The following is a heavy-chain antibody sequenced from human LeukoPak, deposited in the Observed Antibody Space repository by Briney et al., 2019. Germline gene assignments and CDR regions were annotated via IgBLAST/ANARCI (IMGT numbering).Heavy chain of an antibody. D-gene: IGHD2-2*02. J-gene: IGHJ4*02. CDR2: IYYSGST. CDR3: ARRGIPGYCSSTSCYNY. CDR1: GGSISSSSYY. Sequence: SETLSLTCTVSGGSISSSSYYWGWIRQPPGKGLGWIGSIYYSGSTYYNPSLKSRVTISVDTSKNQFSLKLSSVTAADTAVYYCARRGIPGYCSSTSCYNYWGQGTLVTVSS. V-gene: IGHV4-39*01.